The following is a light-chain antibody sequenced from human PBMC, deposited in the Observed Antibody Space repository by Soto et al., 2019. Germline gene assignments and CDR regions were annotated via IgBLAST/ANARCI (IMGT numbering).Light chain of an antibody. CDR2: EGS. Sequence: QSALTQPASVSGSPGQSITISCTGTSSDVGTYNLVSWYQQHPGKAPKLMIYEGSKRPSGVSKRFSGSKSGNTASLTISGLQDEDEADYFCCSHAGSWVFGGGTKLTVL. CDR3: CSHAGSWV. CDR1: SSDVGTYNL. V-gene: IGLV2-23*01. J-gene: IGLJ3*02.